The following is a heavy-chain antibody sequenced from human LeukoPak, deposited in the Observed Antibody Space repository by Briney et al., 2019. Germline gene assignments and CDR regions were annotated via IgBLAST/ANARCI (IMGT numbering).Heavy chain of an antibody. J-gene: IGHJ3*02. CDR3: ARSQSYDSSGYYYSFDAFDI. V-gene: IGHV3-48*03. Sequence: GGSLRLSCAASGFTFSSYEMNWVRQAPGKGLEWVSYISSSGSTIYYADSVKGRFTISRDNAKNSLYLQMNSLRAEDTALYYCARSQSYDSSGYYYSFDAFDIWGQGTMVTVSS. D-gene: IGHD3-22*01. CDR1: GFTFSSYE. CDR2: ISSSGSTI.